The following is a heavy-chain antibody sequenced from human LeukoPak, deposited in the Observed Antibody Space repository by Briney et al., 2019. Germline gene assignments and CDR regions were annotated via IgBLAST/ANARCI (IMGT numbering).Heavy chain of an antibody. V-gene: IGHV4-4*07. J-gene: IGHJ6*03. CDR1: GGYIGSYY. D-gene: IGHD4-17*01. Sequence: SETLSLTCTVSGGYIGSYYWSWIRQPARKGLEWIGRIHTTENTDYNPSLKSRVTMSVDMSTSQVSLTLTSVTAADTAVYYCAREGDYGDYSKSFYYMDVWGKGTTVTVSS. CDR2: IHTTENT. CDR3: AREGDYGDYSKSFYYMDV.